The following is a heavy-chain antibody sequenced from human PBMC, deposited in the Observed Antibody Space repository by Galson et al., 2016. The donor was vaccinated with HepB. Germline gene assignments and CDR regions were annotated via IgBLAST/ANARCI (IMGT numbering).Heavy chain of an antibody. Sequence: ETLSLTCTVSGGSISSYYWSWIRQPPGKGLEWIGYIYYSGSTNYNPSLKSRVTISVDTSKNQFSLKLSSVTAADTAVYYCARSARYCSGTSCYLPYFDYWGQGTLVTVSS. V-gene: IGHV4-59*01. D-gene: IGHD2-2*01. CDR1: GGSISSYY. J-gene: IGHJ4*02. CDR2: IYYSGST. CDR3: ARSARYCSGTSCYLPYFDY.